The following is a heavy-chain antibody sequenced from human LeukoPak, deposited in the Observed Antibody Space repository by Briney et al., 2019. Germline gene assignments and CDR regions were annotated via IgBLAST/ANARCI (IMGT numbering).Heavy chain of an antibody. CDR1: GFTFSSYW. CDR2: INSDGSST. D-gene: IGHD1-26*01. Sequence: GGSLRLSCAASGFTFSSYWMYWVRQVPGKGLVWVSRINSDGSSTTYADSVKGRFTISRDNAKNTLYLQMNSLRAEDTAVYYCAGDGIAFDYWGQGTLVTVSS. J-gene: IGHJ4*02. V-gene: IGHV3-74*01. CDR3: AGDGIAFDY.